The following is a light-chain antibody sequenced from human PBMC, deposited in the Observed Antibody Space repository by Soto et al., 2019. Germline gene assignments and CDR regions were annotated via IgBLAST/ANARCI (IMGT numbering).Light chain of an antibody. CDR3: QSYDSNLSGHVV. V-gene: IGLV1-40*01. CDR1: SSNIGAGYE. CDR2: GNT. J-gene: IGLJ2*01. Sequence: QSVLTQPPSVSGAPGQRVTISCTGSSSNIGAGYEVHWYQQLPGTAPRLLIYGNTNRPSGVPDRFSASKSGTAASLAITGLQAEDEADYHRQSYDSNLSGHVVFGGGTKVTVL.